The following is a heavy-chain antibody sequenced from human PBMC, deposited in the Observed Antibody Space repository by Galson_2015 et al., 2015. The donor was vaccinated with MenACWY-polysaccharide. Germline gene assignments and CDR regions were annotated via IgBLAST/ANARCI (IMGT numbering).Heavy chain of an antibody. CDR2: INPNSGGT. CDR3: ATRYSSSWYDY. J-gene: IGHJ4*02. Sequence: SVKVSCKASGYTFTGYYMHWVRQAPGQGLEWMGWINPNSGGTNYAQKFQGRVTMTRDTSISTAYLQWSSLKASDTAMYYCATRYSSSWYDYWGQGTLVTVSS. D-gene: IGHD6-13*01. V-gene: IGHV1-2*02. CDR1: GYTFTGYY.